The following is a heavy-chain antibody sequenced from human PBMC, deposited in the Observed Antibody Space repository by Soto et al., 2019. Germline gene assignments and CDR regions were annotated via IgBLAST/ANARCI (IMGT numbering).Heavy chain of an antibody. CDR2: IYKSATT. D-gene: IGHD2-15*01. J-gene: IGHJ5*01. V-gene: IGHV4-30-4*01. CDR3: ARGRYCLAGRCFPNWFDS. CDR1: GDSISTVDYF. Sequence: SETLSLTCSVSGDSISTVDYFWAWVRQPPGQALEYIGYIYKSATTYYNPSFESRVAISLDTSKSQFSLNVTSLTAADTAVYFCARGRYCLAGRCFPNWFDSWGQGTLVTVSS.